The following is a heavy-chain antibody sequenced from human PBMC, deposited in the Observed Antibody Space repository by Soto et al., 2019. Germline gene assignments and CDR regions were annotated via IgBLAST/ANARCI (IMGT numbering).Heavy chain of an antibody. CDR1: GFTFSDYA. CDR2: LGGSNSDT. J-gene: IGHJ3*02. V-gene: IGHV3-23*01. CDR3: AKDKVDHNGVWDPFDS. D-gene: IGHD2-8*01. Sequence: PVGSLRLSCAASGFTFSDYAMNWVRQAPGKGLEWVSGLGGSNSDTHYAASVEGRFTVSRDNSKSTLFLQMNSLRAEDTAIYYCAKDKVDHNGVWDPFDSWGQGTMVTVSS.